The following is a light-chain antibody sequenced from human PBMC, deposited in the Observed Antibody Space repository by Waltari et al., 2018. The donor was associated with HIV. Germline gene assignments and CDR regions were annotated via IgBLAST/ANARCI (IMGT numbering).Light chain of an antibody. V-gene: IGKV1-12*01. CDR3: QQAGSLPLT. Sequence: IQMTQSPSVMSASVGDRVTLTCRASQPIGTYLGWYQQRPGKAPKLLIYGASNLQSGVPSRFSGSGSGTEFTLTITSLQPDDFTTYYCQQAGSLPLTFGGGTKVQMK. CDR2: GAS. J-gene: IGKJ4*01. CDR1: QPIGTY.